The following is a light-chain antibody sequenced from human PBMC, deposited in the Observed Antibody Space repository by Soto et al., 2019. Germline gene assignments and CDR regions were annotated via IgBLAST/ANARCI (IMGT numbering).Light chain of an antibody. Sequence: EIVLTQSPATLSLSPGERATLSCRASQSVPSRDVAWYQQKPGQAPRLLIYGASSRANGVPDRFSGSGSWTDFTLTINRLEPEDFAVYYYQQYGSSRTFGQGTRVDIK. CDR1: QSVPSRD. CDR3: QQYGSSRT. CDR2: GAS. V-gene: IGKV3-20*01. J-gene: IGKJ1*01.